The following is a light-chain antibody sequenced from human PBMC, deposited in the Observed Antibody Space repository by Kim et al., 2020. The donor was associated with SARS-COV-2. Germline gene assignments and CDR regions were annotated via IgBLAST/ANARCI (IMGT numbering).Light chain of an antibody. Sequence: ASVGDSVTLPCRASQSINRYLNWYQQKPRTAPKLLIDAASSLQSGVPSRFSGSGSGTDFTLTISSLQPEDVATYYCQQSSSTPLTFGGGTKVDIK. J-gene: IGKJ4*01. CDR2: AAS. V-gene: IGKV1-39*01. CDR3: QQSSSTPLT. CDR1: QSINRY.